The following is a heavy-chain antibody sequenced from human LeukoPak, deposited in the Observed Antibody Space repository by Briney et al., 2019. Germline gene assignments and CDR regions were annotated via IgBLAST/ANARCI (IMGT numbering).Heavy chain of an antibody. Sequence: GGSLRLSCAASGFTFSSYSMNWVRQAPGKGLEWVSGLSGSGDTTYHADSVKGRFTISRDNSKNTLYLQMNSLRAEDTAVYYCSRDRSDNTTWYVGSHWGQGILVTVSS. CDR3: SRDRSDNTTWYVGSH. D-gene: IGHD6-13*01. CDR1: GFTFSSYS. CDR2: LSGSGDTT. J-gene: IGHJ4*02. V-gene: IGHV3-23*01.